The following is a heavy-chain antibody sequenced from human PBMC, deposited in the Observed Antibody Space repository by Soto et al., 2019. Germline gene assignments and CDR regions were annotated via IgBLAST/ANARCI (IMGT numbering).Heavy chain of an antibody. D-gene: IGHD5-18*01. J-gene: IGHJ4*02. CDR3: ATRYSYVHF. Sequence: VASVKVSGKSSGYAFTGYYIHWVRQAPGQGLEWMGWINPNSGDTNYAQKFQGRVTMTRDTSFSTAYMELSSLRSDDTAVYYCATRYSYVHFWGQGTLVTVSS. CDR2: INPNSGDT. V-gene: IGHV1-2*02. CDR1: GYAFTGYY.